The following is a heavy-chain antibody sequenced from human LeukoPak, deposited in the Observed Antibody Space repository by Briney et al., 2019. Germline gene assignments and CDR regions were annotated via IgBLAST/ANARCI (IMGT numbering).Heavy chain of an antibody. V-gene: IGHV5-51*01. CDR1: GYNFTSYW. CDR2: IYPGDSDT. Sequence: AGESLKISCKGSGYNFTSYWIGWVLQMPGKGLEWMVIIYPGDSDTRYSPSFQGQVTISADKSISTAYLQWSSLKASDTAMYYCARGSNKLDEPTQFDYWGQGTLVTVSS. CDR3: ARGSNKLDEPTQFDY. D-gene: IGHD1-1*01. J-gene: IGHJ4*02.